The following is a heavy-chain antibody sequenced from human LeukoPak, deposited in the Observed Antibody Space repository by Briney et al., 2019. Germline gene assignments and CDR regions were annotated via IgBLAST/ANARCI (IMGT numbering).Heavy chain of an antibody. CDR3: ASGNSAHWF. D-gene: IGHD1-26*01. J-gene: IGHJ4*02. Sequence: GRSLRLSCAASGFTFSSYAMHWVRQAPGKGLEWVAVISYDGSNKYYADSVKGRFTISRDNSKNTLYLQMNSLRAEDTAVYYCASGNSAHWFWGQGTLVTVSS. CDR1: GFTFSSYA. CDR2: ISYDGSNK. V-gene: IGHV3-30-3*01.